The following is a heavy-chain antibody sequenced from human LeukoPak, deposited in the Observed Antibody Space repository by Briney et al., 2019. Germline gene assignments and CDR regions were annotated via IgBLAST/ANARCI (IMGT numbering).Heavy chain of an antibody. CDR3: ARGYSSGWYESYYYYYYYMDV. CDR2: MNPNSGNT. D-gene: IGHD6-19*01. J-gene: IGHJ6*03. Sequence: GASVKVSCKASGYTFTSYDINWVRQATGQGLEWMGWMNPNSGNTGYAQKFQGRVTMTRNTSISTAYMELSSLRSEDTAVYSCARGYSSGWYESYYYYYYYMDVWGKGTTVTVSS. CDR1: GYTFTSYD. V-gene: IGHV1-8*01.